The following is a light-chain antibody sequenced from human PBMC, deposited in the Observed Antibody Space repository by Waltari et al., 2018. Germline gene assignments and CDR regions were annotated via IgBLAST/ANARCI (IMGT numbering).Light chain of an antibody. J-gene: IGLJ2*01. CDR1: SGHSNNA. Sequence: QVVLTQSPSASASLGASVKLTCTLSSGHSNNAIAWHQQQPEKGPRYLMRLNSDGTHNKGDGIPGRFSGSSSGAGRYLTISSLQSEDEADYYCQTWGTDFHTFGGGTRLTVL. V-gene: IGLV4-69*01. CDR2: LNSDGTH. CDR3: QTWGTDFHT.